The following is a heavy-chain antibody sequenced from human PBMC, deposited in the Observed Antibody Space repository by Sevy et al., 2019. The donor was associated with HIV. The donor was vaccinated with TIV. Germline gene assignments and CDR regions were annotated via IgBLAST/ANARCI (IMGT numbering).Heavy chain of an antibody. D-gene: IGHD4-17*01. J-gene: IGHJ4*02. Sequence: ASVKVSCKVSGYTLTELSMHWVRQAPGKGLEWMGGFDPEDGETIYAQKFQGRVTMTEDTSTDTAYMELSSLRSEDTAVYYCATDDPIDYGDYATPVYWGQGTLVTVSS. V-gene: IGHV1-24*01. CDR3: ATDDPIDYGDYATPVY. CDR1: GYTLTELS. CDR2: FDPEDGET.